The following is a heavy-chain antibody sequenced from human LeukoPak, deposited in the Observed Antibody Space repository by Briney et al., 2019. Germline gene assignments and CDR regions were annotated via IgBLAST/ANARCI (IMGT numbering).Heavy chain of an antibody. CDR2: ISHSDST. CDR3: ARSDGGGTSCCHDAFDI. D-gene: IGHD2-2*01. J-gene: IGHJ3*02. V-gene: IGHV4-30-2*01. Sequence: SQTLSLTCAVSGGSISSGSFSWTWIRQPPGKDLKWIGYISHSDSTYYNPSLKSRVTISLDRSENQFSLKLSSVTAADTAVYYCARSDGGGTSCCHDAFDIWGQGTMVTVSS. CDR1: GGSISSGSFS.